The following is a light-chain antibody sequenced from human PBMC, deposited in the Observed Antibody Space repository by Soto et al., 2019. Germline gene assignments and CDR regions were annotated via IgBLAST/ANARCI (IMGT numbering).Light chain of an antibody. CDR1: SSNIGAGYD. CDR2: GNS. Sequence: QSVLTQPPPVSGAPGQRVTISCTGSSSNIGAGYDVHWYQQLPGTAPKLLIYGNSNRPSGVPDRFSGSKSGTSASLAITGLQAEDEADYYCQSYDSSLDVVFGGGTKVTVL. CDR3: QSYDSSLDVV. J-gene: IGLJ2*01. V-gene: IGLV1-40*01.